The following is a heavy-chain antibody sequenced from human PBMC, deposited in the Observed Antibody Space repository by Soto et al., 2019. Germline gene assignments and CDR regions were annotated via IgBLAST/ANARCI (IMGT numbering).Heavy chain of an antibody. Sequence: QVQLVQSGAEVKKPGSSVKVSCKASGGTFSSYAISWVRQAPGQGLEWMGGIIPIFGTANYAQKFQGRVTITADESTSTAYMELSSLRSEDTAVYYCARDLGITMVRGVITPYYFDYWGQGTLVTVSS. D-gene: IGHD3-10*01. CDR3: ARDLGITMVRGVITPYYFDY. J-gene: IGHJ4*02. CDR1: GGTFSSYA. CDR2: IIPIFGTA. V-gene: IGHV1-69*01.